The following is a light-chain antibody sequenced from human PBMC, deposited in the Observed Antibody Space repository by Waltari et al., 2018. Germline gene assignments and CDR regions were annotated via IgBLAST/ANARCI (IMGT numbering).Light chain of an antibody. J-gene: IGKJ3*01. CDR3: LQYNSNPFT. CDR1: QGISTY. Sequence: DLQMTQSPSSLSASAGDRVTITCRASQGISTYLNWYQQKPGKAPKRLIYAASSLESGVPSRFSGSGSGTDFTLTISSLQPEDFATYYCLQYNSNPFTFGPGTKLDIK. V-gene: IGKV1-17*01. CDR2: AAS.